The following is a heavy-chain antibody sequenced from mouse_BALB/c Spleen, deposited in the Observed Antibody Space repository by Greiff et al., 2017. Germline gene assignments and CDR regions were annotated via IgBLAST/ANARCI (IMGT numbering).Heavy chain of an antibody. Sequence: EVNVVESGGGLVKPGGSLKLSCAASGFAFSSYDMSWVRQTSEKRLEWVAYISSGGGSTYYPDTVKGRFTISRDNAKNTLYLQMSSLKSEDTAMYYCARHLPWFAYWGQGTLVTVSA. J-gene: IGHJ3*01. CDR1: GFAFSSYD. CDR3: ARHLPWFAY. V-gene: IGHV5-12-1*01. CDR2: ISSGGGST.